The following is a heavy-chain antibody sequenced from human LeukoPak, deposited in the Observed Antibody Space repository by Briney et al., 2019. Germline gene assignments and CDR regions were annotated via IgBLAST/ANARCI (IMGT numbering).Heavy chain of an antibody. J-gene: IGHJ4*02. CDR3: ARDSYYGSGSYYRYTFDY. V-gene: IGHV3-53*01. CDR1: GFTVNRNC. D-gene: IGHD3-10*01. Sequence: GGSLRLSCAASGFTVNRNCMGWVRQAPGKGLEWVSLIYGGGDTYYANSVKGRFTISRDYSKNTLYLQMNSLRVEDTAVYYCARDSYYGSGSYYRYTFDYWGQGTLVTVSS. CDR2: IYGGGDT.